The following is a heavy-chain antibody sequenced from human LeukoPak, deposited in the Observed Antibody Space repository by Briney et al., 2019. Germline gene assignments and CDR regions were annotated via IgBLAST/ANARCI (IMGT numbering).Heavy chain of an antibody. V-gene: IGHV3-23*01. J-gene: IGHJ1*01. CDR2: SSSIGGRT. CDR3: AKDDAWGRFYH. CDR1: GFTFSSHG. Sequence: TGGSLRLSCAASGFTFSSHGTNWVRHAPGKGLVWVSGSSSIGGRTYYADSVKGRFTVNRDNSRNTLHLQMNSLRVEDTGVYYCAKDDAWGRFYHWGQGTLVTVSS. D-gene: IGHD3-16*01.